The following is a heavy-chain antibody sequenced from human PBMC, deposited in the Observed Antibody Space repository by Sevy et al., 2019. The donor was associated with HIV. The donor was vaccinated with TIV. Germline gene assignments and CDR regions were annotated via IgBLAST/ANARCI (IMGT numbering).Heavy chain of an antibody. D-gene: IGHD3-22*01. CDR3: ARVNYYDSSGYYPFDY. CDR1: GGSISSYY. CDR2: IYYSGST. Sequence: SETLSLTCTVSGGSISSYYWSWIRQPPGKGLEWIGYIYYSGSTNHNPSLKSRVTMSVDTSKNQFSLKLSSVTAADTAVYYCARVNYYDSSGYYPFDYWGQGTLVTVSS. V-gene: IGHV4-59*01. J-gene: IGHJ4*02.